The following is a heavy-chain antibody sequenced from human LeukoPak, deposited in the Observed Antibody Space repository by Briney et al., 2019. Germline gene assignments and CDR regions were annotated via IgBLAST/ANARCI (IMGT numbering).Heavy chain of an antibody. D-gene: IGHD1-26*01. CDR2: ISTSGTT. CDR1: GGSVTTYY. V-gene: IGHV4-4*07. Sequence: SETLSLTCTDSGGSVTTYYWSWIRQSAGKGLEWIGHISTSGTTTYNPSLKSRVTMSVDTSKNQFSLELTSVTAADTAVYYCAREATVVGATIIWGQGTLVTVSS. CDR3: AREATVVGATII. J-gene: IGHJ4*02.